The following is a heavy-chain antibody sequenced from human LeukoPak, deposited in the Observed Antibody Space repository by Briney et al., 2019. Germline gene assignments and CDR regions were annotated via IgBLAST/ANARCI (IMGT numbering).Heavy chain of an antibody. J-gene: IGHJ6*04. CDR1: GFTFSSYE. CDR2: ISSSGSTI. V-gene: IGHV3-48*03. Sequence: GGSLRLSCAASGFTFSSYEMNWGRQAPGKGLGWVSYISSSGSTIYYADSVKGRFTISRDNAKNSLYLQMNSLRAEDTAVYYCAELGITMIGGVWGKGTTVTISS. D-gene: IGHD3-10*02. CDR3: AELGITMIGGV.